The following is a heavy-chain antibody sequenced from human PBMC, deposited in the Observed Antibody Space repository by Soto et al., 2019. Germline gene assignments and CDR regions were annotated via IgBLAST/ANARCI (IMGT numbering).Heavy chain of an antibody. Sequence: ASLKVSCKASGYTFTGYYMHWVRQAPGQGLEWMGWINPNSGGTNYAQKFQGRVTMTRDTSISTAYMELSRLRSDDTAVYYCARAYTAMVTFVDYWGQGTLVTVSS. J-gene: IGHJ4*02. D-gene: IGHD5-18*01. CDR1: GYTFTGYY. V-gene: IGHV1-2*02. CDR2: INPNSGGT. CDR3: ARAYTAMVTFVDY.